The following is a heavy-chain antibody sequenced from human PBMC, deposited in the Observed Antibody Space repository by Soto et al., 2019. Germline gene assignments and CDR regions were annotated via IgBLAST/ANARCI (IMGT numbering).Heavy chain of an antibody. V-gene: IGHV2-5*02. CDR2: IYWDDDR. Sequence: QITLKESGPTLVKPTQTLTLTCTFSGFSLNTAGVGVGWVRQPPRKALEWLALIYWDDDRRYSPSLKSRLTNTTDTSKNQVVLTMTNMDPVDTATYYCVHSHLIVDWGQGTLVTVSS. J-gene: IGHJ4*02. CDR1: GFSLNTAGVG. CDR3: VHSHLIVD. D-gene: IGHD2-21*01.